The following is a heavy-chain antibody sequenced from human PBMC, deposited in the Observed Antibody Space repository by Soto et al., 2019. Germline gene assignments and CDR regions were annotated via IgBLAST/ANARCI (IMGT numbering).Heavy chain of an antibody. Sequence: PSETLSLTCTVSGGSISSGDYYWSWIRQPPGKGLEWIGYIYYSGSTHCNPSLKSRVTISVDTSKNQFSLKLSSVTAADTAVYYCASLYYYYDSLGAFDIWGQGTMVTVSS. CDR2: IYYSGST. CDR1: GGSISSGDYY. D-gene: IGHD3-22*01. J-gene: IGHJ3*02. CDR3: ASLYYYYDSLGAFDI. V-gene: IGHV4-30-4*01.